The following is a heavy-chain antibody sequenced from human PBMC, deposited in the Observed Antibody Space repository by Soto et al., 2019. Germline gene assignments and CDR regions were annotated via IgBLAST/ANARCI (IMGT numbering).Heavy chain of an antibody. D-gene: IGHD4-17*01. J-gene: IGHJ4*02. V-gene: IGHV4-61*01. CDR1: GDSVSSGSNY. CDR3: ATGLDYFGFDY. Sequence: SESLSLTCIVSGDSVSSGSNYWSWLRQPPGKGLEWIGYICYRGSTNYNTYLKSRITISIDTSRNQFSLKLNSVAAAATALYYCATGLDYFGFDYWGQGTLVTVSS. CDR2: ICYRGST.